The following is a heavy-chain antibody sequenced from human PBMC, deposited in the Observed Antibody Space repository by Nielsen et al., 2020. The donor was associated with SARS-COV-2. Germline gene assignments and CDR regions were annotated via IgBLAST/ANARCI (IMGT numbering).Heavy chain of an antibody. V-gene: IGHV3-11*03. CDR3: AKSALNYYDSSGYSYYFDY. D-gene: IGHD3-22*01. J-gene: IGHJ4*02. Sequence: RQAPGKGLEWVSYISSSSSYTNYADSVKGRFTISRDNAKNSLYLQMNSLRAEDTAVYYCAKSALNYYDSSGYSYYFDYWGQGTLVTVSS. CDR2: ISSSSSYT.